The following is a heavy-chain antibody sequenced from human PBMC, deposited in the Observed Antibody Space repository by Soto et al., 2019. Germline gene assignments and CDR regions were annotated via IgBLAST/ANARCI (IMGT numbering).Heavy chain of an antibody. D-gene: IGHD5-12*01. CDR1: GFTVSSNY. Sequence: GESLKISCAASGFTVSSNYMSWVRQAPGKGLEWVSVIYSGGSTYYADSVKGRFTISRHNSKNTLYLQMNSLRAEDTAVYYCARSIVATIQALPYYYYGMDVWGQGTTVTVSS. V-gene: IGHV3-53*04. CDR2: IYSGGST. J-gene: IGHJ6*02. CDR3: ARSIVATIQALPYYYYGMDV.